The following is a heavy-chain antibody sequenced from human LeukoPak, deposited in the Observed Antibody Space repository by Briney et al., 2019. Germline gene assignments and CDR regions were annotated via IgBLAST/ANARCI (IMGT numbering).Heavy chain of an antibody. Sequence: PGGSLRLSCAVAGFNFDDYAMHWVRQAPGRGLEWVSGITLKTGNGIYADSVKGRYTISRDSAKNSLYLQMGSLRAEDTALYYCTRRAARWQFDLWGRGTLLTVSS. CDR2: ITLKTGNG. CDR3: TRRAARWQFDL. CDR1: GFNFDDYA. D-gene: IGHD5-24*01. J-gene: IGHJ2*01. V-gene: IGHV3-9*01.